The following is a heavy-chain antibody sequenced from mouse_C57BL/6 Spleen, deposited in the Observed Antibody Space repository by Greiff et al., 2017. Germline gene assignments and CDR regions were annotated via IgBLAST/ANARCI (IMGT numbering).Heavy chain of an antibody. CDR1: GYTFTTYP. D-gene: IGHD1-1*01. CDR3: ARGGLTNDAMDY. CDR2: FHPYNDDT. J-gene: IGHJ4*01. Sequence: QVHVKQSGAELVKPGASVKMSCKASGYTFTTYPIEWMKQNHGKSLEWIGNFHPYNDDTKYNEKFKGKATLTVEKSSSTVYLELSRLTSDDSAVYYCARGGLTNDAMDYWGQGTSVTVSS. V-gene: IGHV1-47*01.